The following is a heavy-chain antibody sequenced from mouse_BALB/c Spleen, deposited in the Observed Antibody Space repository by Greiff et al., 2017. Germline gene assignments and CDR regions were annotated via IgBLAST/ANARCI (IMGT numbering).Heavy chain of an antibody. CDR1: GFTFSSYA. CDR3: ARGSTVVERYWYFDV. V-gene: IGHV5-6-5*01. D-gene: IGHD1-1*01. CDR2: ISSGGST. J-gene: IGHJ1*01. Sequence: DVMLVESGGGLVKPGGSLKLSCAASGFTFSSYAMSWVRQTPEKRLEWVASISSGGSTYYPDSVKGRFTISRDNARNILYLQMSSLRSEDTAMYYCARGSTVVERYWYFDVWGAGTTVTVSS.